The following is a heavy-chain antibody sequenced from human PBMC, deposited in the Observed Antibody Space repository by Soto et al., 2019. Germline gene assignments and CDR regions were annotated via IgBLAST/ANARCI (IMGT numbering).Heavy chain of an antibody. Sequence: ASVKVSCKASGYIFTGYYLHWVRQAPGQGLEYMGRIYPESGATDYSQNFQGRVTLTRDTAIDTAYMEVSGLTFDDTAIYYRVRGPLEWGQGTQVTVSS. V-gene: IGHV1-2*06. CDR3: VRGPLE. J-gene: IGHJ4*02. CDR2: IYPESGAT. CDR1: GYIFTGYY.